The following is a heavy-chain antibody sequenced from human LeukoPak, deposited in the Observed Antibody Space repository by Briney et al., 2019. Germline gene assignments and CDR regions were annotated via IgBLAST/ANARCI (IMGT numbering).Heavy chain of an antibody. CDR2: ISSSSSTI. J-gene: IGHJ4*02. CDR3: ARDKRQKSGPKRYFDS. D-gene: IGHD3-10*01. Sequence: GGSLRLSCAASGFTFSSYSMNWVRQAPGKGLEWVSYISSSSSTIYYADSVKGRFTISRDNAENLLLLEMNSLRDEDTAVYYCARDKRQKSGPKRYFDSWGQGTLVTVSS. V-gene: IGHV3-48*02. CDR1: GFTFSSYS.